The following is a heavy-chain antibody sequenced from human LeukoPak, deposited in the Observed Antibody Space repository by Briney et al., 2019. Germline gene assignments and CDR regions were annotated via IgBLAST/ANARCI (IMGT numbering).Heavy chain of an antibody. D-gene: IGHD3-9*01. CDR1: GFTFSSYW. CDR3: AKGSSYYDILTGYSY. Sequence: GGSLRLSCAASGFTFSSYWMSWVRQAPGKGLEWVSAISGSGGSTYYADSVKGRFTISRDNSKNTLYLQMNSLSAEDTAVYYCAKGSSYYDILTGYSYWGQGTLVTVSS. CDR2: ISGSGGST. V-gene: IGHV3-23*01. J-gene: IGHJ4*02.